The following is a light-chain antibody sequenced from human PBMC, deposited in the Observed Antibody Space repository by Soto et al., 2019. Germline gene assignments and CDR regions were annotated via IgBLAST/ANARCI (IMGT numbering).Light chain of an antibody. J-gene: IGLJ1*01. CDR1: SSDVGGYNY. V-gene: IGLV2-14*01. CDR3: SSYTSSSTYV. Sequence: QSVLTQPASVSGSPGQSIAISCIGSSSDVGGYNYVSWHQQHPGKAPIVVIYDVSNRPSGVSDRFSGSKSGNTASLTISGLQAEDEADYYCSSYTSSSTYVFGTGTKLTVL. CDR2: DVS.